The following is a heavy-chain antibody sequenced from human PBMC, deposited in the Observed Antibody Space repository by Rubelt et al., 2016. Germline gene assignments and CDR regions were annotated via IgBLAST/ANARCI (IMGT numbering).Heavy chain of an antibody. V-gene: IGHV3-30*04. CDR2: ISYDGSNK. J-gene: IGHJ3*02. D-gene: IGHD2-15*01. CDR3: ARDFQAGGAFDI. CDR1: GFTFSSYA. Sequence: GGGVVQPGRSLRLSCAASGFTFSSYAMHWVRQAPGKGLEWVAVISYDGSNKYYADSVKGRFTISRDNSKNTLYLQMNSLRAEDTAVYYCARDFQAGGAFDIWGQGTMVTVSS.